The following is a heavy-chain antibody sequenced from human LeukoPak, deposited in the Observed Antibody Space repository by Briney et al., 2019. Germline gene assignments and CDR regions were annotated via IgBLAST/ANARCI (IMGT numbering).Heavy chain of an antibody. CDR1: GFVFSDYS. V-gene: IGHV3-48*04. CDR3: ARDDNWGFDY. Sequence: GGSLRLSCAASGFVFSDYSMSWVRQAPGKGLEWVANIRGSGSGMGYGSYYADSVKGRFTISRDNAKTSLYLKMNSLRADDTAVYYCARDDNWGFDYWGQGALVTVSS. CDR2: IRGSGSGM. J-gene: IGHJ4*02. D-gene: IGHD7-27*01.